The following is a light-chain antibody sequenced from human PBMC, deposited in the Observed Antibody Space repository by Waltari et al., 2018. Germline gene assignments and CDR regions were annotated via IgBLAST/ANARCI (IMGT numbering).Light chain of an antibody. J-gene: IGKJ1*01. V-gene: IGKV1-33*01. CDR3: QQFHYLWT. CDR1: QETKSS. Sequence: IQMTQSPSSLSASVGARVTIPCQASQETKSSLNWDQQKPGKAPNLLIYDASTLETGVPSRFSGSRSGTDFTFTISSLQPEDIATYYCQQFHYLWTFGQGTKVEIK. CDR2: DAS.